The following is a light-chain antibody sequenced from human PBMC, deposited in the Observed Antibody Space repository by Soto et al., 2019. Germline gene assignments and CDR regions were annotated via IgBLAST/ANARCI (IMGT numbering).Light chain of an antibody. J-gene: IGKJ3*01. V-gene: IGKV3-11*01. CDR3: QQRSNWPPT. CDR2: DAS. Sequence: EIVLTQSPATLSLSPGERATLSCRASQSVSSYLAWYQQKPGQAPRLLIYDASNRATGIPARFSGRGSGPDFTLTISSLEPEDFAVYYCQQRSNWPPTFGPGTKVDIK. CDR1: QSVSSY.